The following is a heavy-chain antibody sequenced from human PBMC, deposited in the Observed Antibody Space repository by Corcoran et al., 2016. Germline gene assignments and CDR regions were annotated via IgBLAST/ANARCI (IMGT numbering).Heavy chain of an antibody. J-gene: IGHJ6*02. CDR3: ARDSPQPYDSRGYSDYVLFYYYDGMDV. D-gene: IGHD3-22*01. V-gene: IGHV4-39*07. Sequence: QLQLQESGPGLVKPSETLSLTCNVSGGSISSSSYYWGWIRQPPGKGLEWIGSIYYSGSTYYNPSLKSRVTISADTSKNQFSLKLSSVTAADTAVYYCARDSPQPYDSRGYSDYVLFYYYDGMDVWGQGTTVTVSS. CDR2: IYYSGST. CDR1: GGSISSSSYY.